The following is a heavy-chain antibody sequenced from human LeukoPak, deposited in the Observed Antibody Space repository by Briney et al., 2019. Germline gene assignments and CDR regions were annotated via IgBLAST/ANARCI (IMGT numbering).Heavy chain of an antibody. CDR1: GFTFDDYA. Sequence: GGSLRLSCAASGFTFDDYAMHWVRQAPGKGLEWLAFIRYDGSNKYYADSVKGRFTISRDNSKNTLYLQMNSLRAEDTAVYYCAKAPSHNDYWGQGTLVTVSS. J-gene: IGHJ4*02. CDR2: IRYDGSNK. CDR3: AKAPSHNDY. V-gene: IGHV3-30*02.